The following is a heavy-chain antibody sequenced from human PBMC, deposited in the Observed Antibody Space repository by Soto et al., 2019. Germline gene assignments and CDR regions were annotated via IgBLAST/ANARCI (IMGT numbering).Heavy chain of an antibody. V-gene: IGHV4-61*01. J-gene: IGHJ6*03. D-gene: IGHD2-2*01. Sequence: PSETLSLTCTISGDSISSTSHYWGWIRQPPGKGLEWIGYIYYSGSTNYNPSLKSRVTISVDTSKNQFSLKLSSVTAADTAVYYCARDLHQMLSHKHYYYYLDVWGTGTTVTVSS. CDR1: GDSISSTSHY. CDR3: ARDLHQMLSHKHYYYYLDV. CDR2: IYYSGST.